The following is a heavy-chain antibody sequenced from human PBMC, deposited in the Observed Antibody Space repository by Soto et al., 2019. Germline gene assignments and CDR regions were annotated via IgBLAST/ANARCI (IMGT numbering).Heavy chain of an antibody. Sequence: PSETLSLTCTVSGGSISSYYWSWIRQPPGKGLEWIGYIYYSGSTNYNPSLKSRVTISVDTSKNQFSLKLSSVTAADTAVYYCARDSRDRAAAYYYYYYGMDVWGQGTTVTVSS. V-gene: IGHV4-59*01. CDR2: IYYSGST. CDR3: ARDSRDRAAAYYYYYYGMDV. CDR1: GGSISSYY. J-gene: IGHJ6*02. D-gene: IGHD6-13*01.